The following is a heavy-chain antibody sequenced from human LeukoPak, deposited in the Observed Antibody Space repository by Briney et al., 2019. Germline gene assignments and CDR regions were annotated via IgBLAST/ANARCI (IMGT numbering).Heavy chain of an antibody. V-gene: IGHV5-51*01. CDR3: ARHVREDTGFLDY. J-gene: IGHJ4*02. D-gene: IGHD1-14*01. CDR2: IYPGGSDP. CDR1: GYSFTNYW. Sequence: GESLKISCKGSGYSFTNYWIGWVRQMPGKGLEWMGIIYPGGSDPRYSPSFQGQVTISADKSISTAYLQWSSLKASDTAMYYCARHVREDTGFLDYWGLGTLVAVSS.